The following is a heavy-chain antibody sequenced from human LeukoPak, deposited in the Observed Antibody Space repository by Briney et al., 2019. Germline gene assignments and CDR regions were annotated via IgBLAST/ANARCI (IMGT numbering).Heavy chain of an antibody. CDR1: GFTFGTYS. D-gene: IGHD3-22*01. V-gene: IGHV3-48*04. CDR3: AAVDYDRLETTLFSDY. Sequence: QSGGSLRLSCVASGFTFGTYSMNWVRQAPGKGLDWVSYIDSGSATIYYADSVKGRFTVSRDNAKNSLYLQMNSLRAEDTAVYYCAAVDYDRLETTLFSDYWGQGTLVTVSS. CDR2: IDSGSATI. J-gene: IGHJ4*02.